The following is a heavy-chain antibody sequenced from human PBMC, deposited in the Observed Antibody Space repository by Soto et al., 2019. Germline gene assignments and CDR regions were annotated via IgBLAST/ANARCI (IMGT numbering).Heavy chain of an antibody. CDR3: AKDAYSGSYYADY. CDR2: ISYDGSNK. J-gene: IGHJ4*02. CDR1: GFTFSSYG. V-gene: IGHV3-30*18. D-gene: IGHD1-26*01. Sequence: GGSLRLSCAASGFTFSSYGMHWVRQAPGKGLEWVAVISYDGSNKYYADSVKGRFTISRDNSKNTLYLQMNSLRAEDTAVYYCAKDAYSGSYYADYWGQGTLVTVSS.